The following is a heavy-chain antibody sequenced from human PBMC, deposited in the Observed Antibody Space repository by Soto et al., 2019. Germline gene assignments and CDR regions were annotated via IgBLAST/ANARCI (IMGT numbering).Heavy chain of an antibody. J-gene: IGHJ6*02. CDR3: ARGGYYDSSGSRNYHYYGMNV. V-gene: IGHV1-18*01. CDR1: GYTFTSYG. D-gene: IGHD3-22*01. Sequence: ASVKVSCKASGYTFTSYGISWVRQAPGQGLEWMGWISAYNGNTKYAQKLQGRVSMTTDTSTKTAYMEVRSLRSDDTAVYYCARGGYYDSSGSRNYHYYGMNVWGQGTTVTVSS. CDR2: ISAYNGNT.